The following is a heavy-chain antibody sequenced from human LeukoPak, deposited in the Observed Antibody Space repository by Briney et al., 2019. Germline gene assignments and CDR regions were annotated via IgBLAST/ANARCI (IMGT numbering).Heavy chain of an antibody. CDR1: GFTFSDAW. J-gene: IGHJ4*02. V-gene: IGHV3-21*01. CDR3: ARDRGLEWLDY. Sequence: KPGGSLRLSCAASGFTFSDAWMNWVRQAPGKGLEWVSSISSSSSYIYYADSVKGRFTISRDNAKNSLYLQMNSLRAEDTAVYYCARDRGLEWLDYWGQGTLVTVSS. CDR2: ISSSSSYI. D-gene: IGHD3-3*01.